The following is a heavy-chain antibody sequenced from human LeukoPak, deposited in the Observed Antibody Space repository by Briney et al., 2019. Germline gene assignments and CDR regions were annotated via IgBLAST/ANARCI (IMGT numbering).Heavy chain of an antibody. V-gene: IGHV4-59*08. D-gene: IGHD4-4*01. Sequence: SETLSLTCTVSGGSISSYYWSWIRQPPGKGPEWIGYIYYSGSTNYNPSLKSRVTISVDTSKNQFSLKLSSVTAADTAVYYCARRTTVKDNYYYYYGMDVWGQGTTVTVSS. CDR3: ARRTTVKDNYYYYYGMDV. CDR2: IYYSGST. CDR1: GGSISSYY. J-gene: IGHJ6*02.